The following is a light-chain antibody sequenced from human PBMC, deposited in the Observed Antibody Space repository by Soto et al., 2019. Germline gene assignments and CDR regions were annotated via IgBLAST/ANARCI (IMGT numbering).Light chain of an antibody. V-gene: IGKV3-20*01. CDR2: GAS. CDR3: QQYGSSLWT. J-gene: IGKJ1*01. Sequence: EIVMPQSPATLSVSPGERATLSCRASQSVSSSYLAWYQQKPGQAPRLLIYGASSRATGIPDRFSGSGSGTDFTLTISRLEPEDFAVYYCQQYGSSLWTVGQGTKVDIK. CDR1: QSVSSSY.